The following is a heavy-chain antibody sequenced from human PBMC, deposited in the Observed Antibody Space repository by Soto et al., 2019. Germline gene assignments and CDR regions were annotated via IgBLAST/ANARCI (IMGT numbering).Heavy chain of an antibody. CDR3: ARATNYWNYEGMDV. V-gene: IGHV3-30-3*01. D-gene: IGHD1-1*01. Sequence: QVQLVESGGGVVQPGRSLRLSCAASGFTFSSCAMHWVRQSPGKGLEWVAVISYDGSNKYYADSVKGRFTISRDNSKNTLYLQMNSLRAEDTAVYYCARATNYWNYEGMDVWGQGTTVTVSS. CDR1: GFTFSSCA. J-gene: IGHJ6*02. CDR2: ISYDGSNK.